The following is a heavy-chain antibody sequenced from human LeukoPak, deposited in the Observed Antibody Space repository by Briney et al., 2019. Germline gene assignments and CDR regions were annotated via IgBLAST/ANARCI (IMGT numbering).Heavy chain of an antibody. Sequence: PGGSLRLSCAASGFTFSSYGFHWVRQAPGRGLEWVAVIWYDGSNIHYAESVKGRFTISRDKSRDTLYLHMNSLRPEDTAVYYCARDFYTGMFDYWGQGTLVTVSS. CDR1: GFTFSSYG. D-gene: IGHD3-10*02. CDR3: ARDFYTGMFDY. V-gene: IGHV3-33*01. CDR2: IWYDGSNI. J-gene: IGHJ4*02.